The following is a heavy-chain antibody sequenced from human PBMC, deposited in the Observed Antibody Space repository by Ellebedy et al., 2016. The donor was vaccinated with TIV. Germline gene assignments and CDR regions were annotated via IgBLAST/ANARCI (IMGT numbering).Heavy chain of an antibody. CDR2: IYCSGST. Sequence: SETLSLTCTVSGDSIYSYYWSWIRQPAGKGLEWIGRIYCSGSTYYNPSLKSRVTISVDTSKNQFSLRLSSVTAADTAVYFCAGRPASILKSGVVYWGQGTLVTVSS. CDR3: AGRPASILKSGVVY. D-gene: IGHD2-15*01. J-gene: IGHJ4*02. V-gene: IGHV4-4*07. CDR1: GDSIYSYY.